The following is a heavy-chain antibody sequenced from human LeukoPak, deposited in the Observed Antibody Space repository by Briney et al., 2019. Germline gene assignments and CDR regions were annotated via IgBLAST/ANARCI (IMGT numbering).Heavy chain of an antibody. CDR3: AGRIYGGSYFLDY. CDR1: GYSFTSYW. V-gene: IGHV5-51*01. CDR2: IYPGDSDT. Sequence: PGESLKISCKGPGYSFTSYWIGWVRQMPGKGLAWMGIIYPGDSDTRYSPSFQGQVTISADKSISTAYLQWSSLKASDTAMYYCAGRIYGGSYFLDYWGQGTLVTVSS. D-gene: IGHD1-26*01. J-gene: IGHJ4*02.